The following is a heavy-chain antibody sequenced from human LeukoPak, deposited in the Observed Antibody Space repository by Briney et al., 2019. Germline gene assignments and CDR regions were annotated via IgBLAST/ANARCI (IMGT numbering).Heavy chain of an antibody. J-gene: IGHJ3*01. CDR3: AHSGTVTSPHDAFDV. CDR2: IYWDDDK. CDR1: GFSLSSSGVG. D-gene: IGHD4-17*01. V-gene: IGHV2-5*02. Sequence: SGPTLVKPTQTLTLTCTFPGFSLSSSGVGVGWIRQPPGKALEWPALIYWDDDKRYSPSLKSRLTITKDTSKNQVVLTLTNMDPVDTGTYYCAHSGTVTSPHDAFDVWGQGTMVTVSS.